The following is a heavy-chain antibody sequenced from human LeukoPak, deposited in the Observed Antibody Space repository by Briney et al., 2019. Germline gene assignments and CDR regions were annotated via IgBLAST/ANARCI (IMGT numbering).Heavy chain of an antibody. V-gene: IGHV4-4*07. CDR3: VRDLDWNYADY. Sequence: SETLSLTCTVSGGSISSYYWSWIRQPAGKRLEWIGRISSSGSTNYSPSLKSRVTMSVDSSKKQFSLILISVTAADTAVYYCVRDLDWNYADYWGQGTLVTVSS. CDR2: ISSSGST. CDR1: GGSISSYY. D-gene: IGHD1-7*01. J-gene: IGHJ4*02.